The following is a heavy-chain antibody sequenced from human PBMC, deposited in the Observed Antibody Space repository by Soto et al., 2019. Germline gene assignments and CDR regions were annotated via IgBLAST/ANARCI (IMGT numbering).Heavy chain of an antibody. D-gene: IGHD1-26*01. CDR1: GYYLSHYD. CDR3: ARGAPLIVGATSFDS. J-gene: IGHJ4*02. CDR2: VSTSGST. V-gene: IGHV4-4*09. Sequence: TSETLSLTCIVSGYYLSHYDWTWIRQPPGKGLEWVGFVSTSGSTNYNPSLKRRVTISVDKSKNQCSLKLSSVTAAETAVYYCARGAPLIVGATSFDSWGQGTLVTVSS.